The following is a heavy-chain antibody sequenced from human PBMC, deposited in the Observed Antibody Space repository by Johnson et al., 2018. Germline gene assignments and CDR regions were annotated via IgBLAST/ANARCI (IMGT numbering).Heavy chain of an antibody. CDR3: AKVVRSGWYGDYYYYREG. D-gene: IGHD6-19*01. CDR1: GFTFDDYA. J-gene: IGHJ6*03. V-gene: IGHV3-9*01. CDR2: ISWNSGSI. Sequence: EVQLVESGGGLVQPGRSLRLSCAASGFTFDDYAMHWVRQAPGKGLEWVSGISWNSGSIGYADSVKGRFTISRDNAKNSLYLQMNSLRAEDTALYYCAKVVRSGWYGDYYYYREGWGKGTTGTVSS.